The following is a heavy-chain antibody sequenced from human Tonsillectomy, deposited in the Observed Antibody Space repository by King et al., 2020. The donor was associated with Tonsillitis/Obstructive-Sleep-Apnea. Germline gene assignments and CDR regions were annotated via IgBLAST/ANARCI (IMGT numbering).Heavy chain of an antibody. CDR1: GFTFSSFS. D-gene: IGHD2-15*01. CDR2: ILYDGTRK. J-gene: IGHJ4*02. CDR3: ARGICSGGSCFSPELAS. Sequence: QLVQSGGGVVQPGRSLRLSCSASGFTFSSFSMHWVRQAPGKGLEWLAVILYDGTRKFYAASVKGRVTISRDNSKDTLFLDMHSLTPEDTAVYYCARGICSGGSCFSPELASWGQGTLVTVSS. V-gene: IGHV3-30*01.